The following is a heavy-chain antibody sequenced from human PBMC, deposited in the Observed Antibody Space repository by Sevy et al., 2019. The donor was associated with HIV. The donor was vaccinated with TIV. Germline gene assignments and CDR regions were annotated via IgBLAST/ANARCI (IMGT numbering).Heavy chain of an antibody. J-gene: IGHJ5*02. CDR1: GHTFSSYG. CDR2: ISGYNGNT. V-gene: IGHV1-18*01. D-gene: IGHD1-1*01. Sequence: ASVKVSCKASGHTFSSYGISWVRQAPGQGLEWMGWISGYNGNTNFAQKLQGRVTMTTDTSTSTAYMEVRSLRSDDTAVYYCARAGYLNWFDPWGQGTLVTVSS. CDR3: ARAGYLNWFDP.